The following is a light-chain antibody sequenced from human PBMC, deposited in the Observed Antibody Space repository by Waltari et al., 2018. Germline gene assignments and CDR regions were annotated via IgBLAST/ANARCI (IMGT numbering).Light chain of an antibody. CDR1: SSDVGRYNS. J-gene: IGLJ3*02. CDR3: CSYAGSHSWV. Sequence: QSALIQHRSVSGSPGQSVTIPCTGSSSDVGRYNSVSRYQQHSGKAPKLIIYEVIERPSGVPDRFSGSKSGDTASLTISGLQAEDEADYYCCSYAGSHSWVFGGGTKLTVL. CDR2: EVI. V-gene: IGLV2-11*01.